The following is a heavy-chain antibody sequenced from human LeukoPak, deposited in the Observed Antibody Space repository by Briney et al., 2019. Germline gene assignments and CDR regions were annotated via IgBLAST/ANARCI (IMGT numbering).Heavy chain of an antibody. V-gene: IGHV3-23*01. CDR2: ISGSGGST. J-gene: IGHJ2*01. CDR1: GFTFSSYA. D-gene: IGHD3-10*01. CDR3: AKEVLYFGELLQAKYFDL. Sequence: GGSLRLSCAASGFTFSSYAMSWVRQAPGKGLEWVSAISGSGGSTYYADSVKGRFTISRDNSKNTLYVQMNSLRAEDTAVYYCAKEVLYFGELLQAKYFDLWGRGTLVTVSS.